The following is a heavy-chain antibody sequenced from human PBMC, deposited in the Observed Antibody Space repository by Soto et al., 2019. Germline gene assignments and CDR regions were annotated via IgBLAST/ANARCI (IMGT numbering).Heavy chain of an antibody. D-gene: IGHD3-16*01. CDR1: GYNFISYG. Sequence: QVELVQSGPEVKKPGASVKVSCKASGYNFISYGISWVRQAPGQGLEWMGWISGYNDNTNYVQRLQGRVTMTKDTSTCTGYLELRSLKSDDTSVYFCSRDAYVWGSDPPNLVFWGQGTLVTVCS. J-gene: IGHJ4*02. V-gene: IGHV1-18*01. CDR2: ISGYNDNT. CDR3: SRDAYVWGSDPPNLVF.